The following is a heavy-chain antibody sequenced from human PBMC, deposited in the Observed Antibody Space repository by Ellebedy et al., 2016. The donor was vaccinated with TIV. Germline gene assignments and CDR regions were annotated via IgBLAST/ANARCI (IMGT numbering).Heavy chain of an antibody. V-gene: IGHV5-10-1*01. CDR2: IDPRDSYS. CDR1: GYSFTSDW. D-gene: IGHD3-10*01. J-gene: IGHJ6*02. Sequence: GESLKISCKASGYSFTSDWITWVRQKPGKGLEWMGRIDPRDSYSNYNPSFQGHVTISVDKSISTAYLQWSSLEASDTARHFCARRAGSSLRNGMDVWGQGTTVTVSS. CDR3: ARRAGSSLRNGMDV.